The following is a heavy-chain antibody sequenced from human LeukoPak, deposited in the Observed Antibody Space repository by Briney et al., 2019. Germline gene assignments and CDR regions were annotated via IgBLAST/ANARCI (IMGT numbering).Heavy chain of an antibody. D-gene: IGHD5-12*01. CDR3: ARRDIVAGTFDY. CDR1: GGSFSGYY. CDR2: INHSGST. J-gene: IGHJ4*02. V-gene: IGHV4-34*01. Sequence: PSETLSLTCAVYGGSFSGYYWSWIRQPPGKGLEWIGEINHSGSTNYNPSLKSRVTISVDKSKNQFSLKLSSVTAADTAVYYCARRDIVAGTFDYWGQGTLVTVSS.